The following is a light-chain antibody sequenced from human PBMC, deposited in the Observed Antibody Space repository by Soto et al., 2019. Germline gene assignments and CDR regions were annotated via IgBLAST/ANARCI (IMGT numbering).Light chain of an antibody. Sequence: DIQMTQSPPTLPAFVGDTVTITCRASQSVSSWLAWYQQKPGTAPNLLIYDASSLASGVPSRFSGSGSGTKYTLTIRSLQPDDFATYYCQPYISFPKTFVQGTKVEMK. CDR1: QSVSSW. V-gene: IGKV1-5*01. J-gene: IGKJ1*01. CDR2: DAS. CDR3: QPYISFPKT.